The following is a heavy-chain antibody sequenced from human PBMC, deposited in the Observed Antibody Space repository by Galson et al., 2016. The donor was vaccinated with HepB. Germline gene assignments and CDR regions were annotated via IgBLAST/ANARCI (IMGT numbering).Heavy chain of an antibody. CDR2: IWYDGSYL. CDR3: ARGGVVTTAPFDY. V-gene: IGHV3-33*01. J-gene: IGHJ4*02. D-gene: IGHD2-21*02. Sequence: SLRLSCAASGFTFRSYGMHWVRQAPGKGLEWVAVIWYDGSYLYYAESVKGRFTISRDNSKNTLYLHMDSLRVEDTAVYYCARGGVVTTAPFDYWGQGTLVTVSS. CDR1: GFTFRSYG.